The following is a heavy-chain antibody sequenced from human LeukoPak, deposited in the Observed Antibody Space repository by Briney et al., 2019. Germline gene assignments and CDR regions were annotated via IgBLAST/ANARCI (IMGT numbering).Heavy chain of an antibody. D-gene: IGHD6-13*01. J-gene: IGHJ4*02. CDR3: ARGQAAANILYYFDY. V-gene: IGHV3-13*01. Sequence: GGSLRLSCTASGFTFSSYNMHWVRQPTGKGLEWVSAVGTAGDTYYPGSVKGRFTISRENAKNSLYLQMNSLRAGDTAVYYCARGQAAANILYYFDYWGQGTLVTVSS. CDR2: VGTAGDT. CDR1: GFTFSSYN.